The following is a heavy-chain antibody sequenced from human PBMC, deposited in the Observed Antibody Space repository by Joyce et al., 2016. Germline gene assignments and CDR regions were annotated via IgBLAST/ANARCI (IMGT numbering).Heavy chain of an antibody. D-gene: IGHD1/OR15-1a*01. CDR1: GYTFAGFY. CDR3: ARRTWHNAFDV. V-gene: IGHV1-2*02. CDR2: MNTNNGDT. Sequence: QVQLVQSGTELKKPGASVKVSCKGSGYTFAGFYLHWVRQAPGQGLEWMGWMNTNNGDTDYAQKLQGRVSMTRDTSIRTAYMELNRLRSDDTAVYYCARRTWHNAFDVWGQGTIVTVSP. J-gene: IGHJ3*01.